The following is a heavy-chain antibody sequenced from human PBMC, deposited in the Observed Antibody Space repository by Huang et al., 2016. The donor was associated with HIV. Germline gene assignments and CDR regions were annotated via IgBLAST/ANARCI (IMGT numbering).Heavy chain of an antibody. Sequence: EVQLVESGGGLVKPGGSLRLSCAASGFTFSNAWMSWVRQAPGKGLEWVGRIKSKTDGGTTDYAAPVKGRFTISRDDSKNTLHLQMNTLKTEDTAVYYCTTDRDYGDYVADAFDIWGQGTMVTVSS. CDR3: TTDRDYGDYVADAFDI. D-gene: IGHD4-17*01. V-gene: IGHV3-15*01. CDR2: IKSKTDGGTT. J-gene: IGHJ3*02. CDR1: GFTFSNAW.